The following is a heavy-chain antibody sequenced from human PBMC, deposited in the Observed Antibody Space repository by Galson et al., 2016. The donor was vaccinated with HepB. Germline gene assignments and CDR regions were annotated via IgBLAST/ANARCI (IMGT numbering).Heavy chain of an antibody. D-gene: IGHD2-15*01. Sequence: SLRLSCAASEFSFSYYGMHWVRQAAGKGLEWVAVISYDGSNKYYADSVTGRFTISRDNSKNTLYLQMNSLRVEDTAVYYCVKDTGAVMVADSTDAFDIWGQGTMVTVSS. V-gene: IGHV3-30*18. CDR3: VKDTGAVMVADSTDAFDI. J-gene: IGHJ3*02. CDR2: ISYDGSNK. CDR1: EFSFSYYG.